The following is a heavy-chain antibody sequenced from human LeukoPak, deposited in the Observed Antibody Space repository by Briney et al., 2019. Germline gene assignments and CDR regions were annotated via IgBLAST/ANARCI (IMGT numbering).Heavy chain of an antibody. J-gene: IGHJ5*02. CDR2: INHSGST. Sequence: PSETMSLTCGVYGGPFSGYYWSWIRQPPGKGLEWIGEINHSGSTNYNPSLKSRVTISVDTSKNQFSLKLSSVTAADTAVYYCARVEGFDPWGQGTLVTVSS. CDR3: ARVEGFDP. V-gene: IGHV4-34*01. CDR1: GGPFSGYY.